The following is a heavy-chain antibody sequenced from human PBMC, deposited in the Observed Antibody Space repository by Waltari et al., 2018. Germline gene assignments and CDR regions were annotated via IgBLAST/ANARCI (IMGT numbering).Heavy chain of an antibody. D-gene: IGHD2-15*01. CDR1: GDSMSSNDW. CDR2: IHRRGKT. V-gene: IGHV4-4*02. Sequence: QLQLQESGPGLVKPSGALSLTCTVSGDSMSSNDWWSWGRQTPEKGLEWIGQIHRRGKTNYNPSHESRVTRSIDTSNNQFSLKVASTTAADTAVYYCARDRGRGLYFDSWGQGILVTVSP. CDR3: ARDRGRGLYFDS. J-gene: IGHJ4*02.